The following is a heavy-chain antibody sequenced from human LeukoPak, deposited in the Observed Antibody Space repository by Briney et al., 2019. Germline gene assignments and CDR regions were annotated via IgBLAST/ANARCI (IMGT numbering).Heavy chain of an antibody. V-gene: IGHV3-48*01. CDR3: AGEKRGYSYGYCLDY. Sequence: LRLSHATCVFSFRRHYIIGVRQAPGKGREGVTYLSNSSSTIYYADSVKGRSTISRDNAKNLLYLQMNSLRAEDTVEYYCAGEKRGYSYGYCLDYWCQGTPVTISS. J-gene: IGHJ4*02. CDR1: VFSFRRHY. D-gene: IGHD5-18*01. CDR2: LSNSSSTI.